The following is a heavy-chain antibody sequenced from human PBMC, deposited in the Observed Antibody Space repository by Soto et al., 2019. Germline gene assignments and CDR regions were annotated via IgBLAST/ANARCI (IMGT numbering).Heavy chain of an antibody. V-gene: IGHV3-7*01. CDR1: GFTFSSYW. J-gene: IGHJ6*02. Sequence: EVQLVESGGGLVQPGGSLRLSCVASGFTFSSYWMSWVRQAPGKGLEWVANIKQDGSEKYYVDSVKDRFTISRDNAKNSLYLQMNSLRAEDSAVYYCARVYPGSGWPYHYYGMEVWGQGTTVTVSS. CDR3: ARVYPGSGWPYHYYGMEV. CDR2: IKQDGSEK. D-gene: IGHD6-19*01.